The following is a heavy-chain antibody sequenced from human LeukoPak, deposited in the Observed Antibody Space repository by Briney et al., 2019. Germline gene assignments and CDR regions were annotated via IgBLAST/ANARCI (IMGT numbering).Heavy chain of an antibody. J-gene: IGHJ4*02. CDR1: GGFISSYY. Sequence: SETLSLTCTVSGGFISSYYWSWIRQPPGKGLEWIGYIYYSGSTNYNPSLESRVTISVDTSKNQFSLKLSSVTAADTAVYYCARVDSNNWYDSRGYFDYWGQGTLVTVSS. CDR2: IYYSGST. CDR3: ARVDSNNWYDSRGYFDY. D-gene: IGHD6-13*01. V-gene: IGHV4-59*01.